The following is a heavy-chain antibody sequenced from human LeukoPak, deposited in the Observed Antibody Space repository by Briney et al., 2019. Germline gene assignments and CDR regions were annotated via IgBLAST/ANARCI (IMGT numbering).Heavy chain of an antibody. Sequence: GGSLRLSCAASGFSFTNYWMSWVRQAPGKGLEWVANIKQDGSESAYVASVKGRFTISRDNANNFLYLQMNNLRAEDTAVYYCSRDNAAVPGGDYWGQGVLVTVS. CDR2: IKQDGSES. J-gene: IGHJ4*02. CDR3: SRDNAAVPGGDY. V-gene: IGHV3-7*01. CDR1: GFSFTNYW. D-gene: IGHD3-16*01.